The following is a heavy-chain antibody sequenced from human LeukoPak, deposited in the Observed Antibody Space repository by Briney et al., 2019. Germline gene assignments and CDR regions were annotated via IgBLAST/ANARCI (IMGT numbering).Heavy chain of an antibody. V-gene: IGHV4-4*07. CDR2: MYTSGST. Sequence: SETLSLTCTASGGSMSSYYWSWIRQPAGKGLEWIGRMYTSGSTNYDPSLKSRGTMSIDTSKKHFSLNLDSVTAADTAVYYCATYDQQLAFDNWGQGSLVTVSS. CDR1: GGSMSSYY. CDR3: ATYDQQLAFDN. J-gene: IGHJ4*02. D-gene: IGHD6-13*01.